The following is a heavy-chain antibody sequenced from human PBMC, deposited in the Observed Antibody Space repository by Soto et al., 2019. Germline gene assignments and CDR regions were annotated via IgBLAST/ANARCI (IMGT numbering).Heavy chain of an antibody. D-gene: IGHD1-1*01. CDR1: GFIFSDYY. CDR2: SRNKANSYTT. J-gene: IGHJ4*02. CDR3: IRPMTGATRGFDY. Sequence: EVQLVESGGGLVQPGGSLRLSCAASGFIFSDYYVDWVRQAPGKGLEWVGRSRNKANSYTTEYASAVKGRFILSRDDSKNSVHLKMTSLKIDDTAVYFCIRPMTGATRGFDYWGQGTLVTVSS. V-gene: IGHV3-72*01.